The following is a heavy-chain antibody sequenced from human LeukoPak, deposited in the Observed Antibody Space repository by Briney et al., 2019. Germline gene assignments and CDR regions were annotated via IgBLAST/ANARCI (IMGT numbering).Heavy chain of an antibody. J-gene: IGHJ5*02. V-gene: IGHV3-9*01. D-gene: IGHD2-15*01. CDR2: ISWNSGSI. CDR3: AKSYCSGGSCYPNWFDP. CDR1: GFTFDDYA. Sequence: GGSLRLSCAASGFTFDDYAMHWVRHAPGKGLEWVSGISWNSGSIGYADSVKGRFTISRDNAKNSLYLQMNSLRAEDTALYYCAKSYCSGGSCYPNWFDPWGQGTLVTVSS.